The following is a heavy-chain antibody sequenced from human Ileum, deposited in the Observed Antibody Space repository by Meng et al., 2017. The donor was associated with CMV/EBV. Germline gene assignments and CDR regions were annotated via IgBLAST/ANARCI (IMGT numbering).Heavy chain of an antibody. D-gene: IGHD3-16*02. Sequence: GEREQSGQGRVKDRETLEVTCERCGDSGIRMGEIGNWIRKAPARGIEWLGKKYYRSKWYNDYAPSVHTRITVDPSTSSNHFSLHFFSLPPAPPSFYSCARSYCYLWSFDFWGRGTLVTVSS. CDR3: ARSYCYLWSFDF. J-gene: IGHJ2*01. CDR1: GDSGIRMGEI. V-gene: IGHV6-1*01. CDR2: KYYRSKWYN.